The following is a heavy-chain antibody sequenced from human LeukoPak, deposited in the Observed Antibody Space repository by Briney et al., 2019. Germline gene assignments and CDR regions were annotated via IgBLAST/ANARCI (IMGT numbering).Heavy chain of an antibody. J-gene: IGHJ4*02. CDR3: ARAESSSWYPDY. CDR1: GGSISSSPYY. V-gene: IGHV4-39*07. CDR2: IYYSGTT. Sequence: SETLSLSCTVSGGSISSSPYYWGWLRQPPGKGLEWIGSIYYSGTTHYNPSLESRVTISVDTSKNQFSLKLSSGTAADTAVYYCARAESSSWYPDYWGQGTLVTVSS. D-gene: IGHD6-13*01.